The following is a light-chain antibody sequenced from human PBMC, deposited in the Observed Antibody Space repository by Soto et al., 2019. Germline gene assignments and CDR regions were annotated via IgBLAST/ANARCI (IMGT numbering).Light chain of an antibody. CDR3: QQYSDTHIT. J-gene: IGKJ5*01. Sequence: DIVLTESAESLAVSLGERATINCKTSRRVLYSSSNRNSLAWYQHKSGQPPKLLFYWASSRESGVPDRFIGGGSGTNFTLTISSLQPEDVAVYYCQQYSDTHITFGQGTRLEIK. V-gene: IGKV4-1*01. CDR2: WAS. CDR1: RRVLYSSSNRNS.